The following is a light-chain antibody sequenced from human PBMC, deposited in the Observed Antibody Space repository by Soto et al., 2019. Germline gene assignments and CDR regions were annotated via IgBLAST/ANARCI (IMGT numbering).Light chain of an antibody. J-gene: IGLJ1*01. Sequence: QTVVTQPPSVSGAPGQRVTISCTGSSSNIGAGYDVHWYQQLPGTAPKLLIYGNSNRPSGVPDRFSGSKSGTSASLAITGLQAEDEADYYCSSYTSTSTLCVFGTGTKVTVL. CDR1: SSNIGAGYD. CDR2: GNS. V-gene: IGLV1-40*01. CDR3: SSYTSTSTLCV.